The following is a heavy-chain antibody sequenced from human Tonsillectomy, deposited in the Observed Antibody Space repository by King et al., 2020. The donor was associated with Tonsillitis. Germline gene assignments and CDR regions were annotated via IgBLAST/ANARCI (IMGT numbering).Heavy chain of an antibody. CDR3: ARSIATADPFDQ. CDR2: ISSGGDNT. J-gene: IGHJ4*02. V-gene: IGHV3-23*03. Sequence: VQLVESGGDLVQPGGSLRLSCAASGFTFSNYAMTWVRQVPGKGLEWVSVISSGGDNTHYADSVKGRFTISRDNSKNTLYLQMNSLRADDTAIYCCARSIATADPFDQGGQGTLVTVSS. D-gene: IGHD6-13*01. CDR1: GFTFSNYA.